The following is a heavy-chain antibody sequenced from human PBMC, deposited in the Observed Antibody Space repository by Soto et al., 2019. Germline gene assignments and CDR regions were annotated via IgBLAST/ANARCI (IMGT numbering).Heavy chain of an antibody. CDR3: AAAGGVTAVLTSAVDI. D-gene: IGHD2-21*02. CDR1: GFTFSSSA. Sequence: QMQLVQSGPEVKKPGTSVKVSCKASGFTFSSSAVQWVRQARGQRLEWIGWTVVGSGNTYYAQKFPERVTISTDMSTSTAYMELSSLRSEDTALYYCAAAGGVTAVLTSAVDIWGQGTMVTVSS. V-gene: IGHV1-58*01. CDR2: TVVGSGNT. J-gene: IGHJ3*02.